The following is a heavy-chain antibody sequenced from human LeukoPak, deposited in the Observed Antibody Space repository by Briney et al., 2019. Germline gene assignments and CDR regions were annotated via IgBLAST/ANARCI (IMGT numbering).Heavy chain of an antibody. CDR2: ISVRSNYI. J-gene: IGHJ4*02. D-gene: IGHD3-22*01. Sequence: GGSLRLSCAASGYTFSSCSINWVRQAPGEGLEWVSSISVRSNYIYYADSMRGRFSLSRDDARDSLYLQMNSLRAEDTAVYYCVRLRRNSDTSGFYYYYDYWGQGTLVTVSS. V-gene: IGHV3-21*01. CDR3: VRLRRNSDTSGFYYYYDY. CDR1: GYTFSSCS.